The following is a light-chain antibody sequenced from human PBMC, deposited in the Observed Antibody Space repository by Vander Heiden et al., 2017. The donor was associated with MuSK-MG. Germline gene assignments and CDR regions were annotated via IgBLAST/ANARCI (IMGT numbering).Light chain of an antibody. CDR1: QGIYNW. CDR2: TAS. Sequence: DIQMTQYPSSASASVGDRATISCRASQGIYNWLAWYQQQPGKVPKLLIYTASSLQSGVPSRFSGSGYGTNFTLTINNLQPEDFATYYCQQASMFPLTFGGGTKVEVK. CDR3: QQASMFPLT. V-gene: IGKV1D-12*01. J-gene: IGKJ4*01.